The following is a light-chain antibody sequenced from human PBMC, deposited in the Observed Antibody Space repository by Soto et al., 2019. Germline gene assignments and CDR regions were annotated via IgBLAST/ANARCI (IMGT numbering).Light chain of an antibody. CDR2: GNS. J-gene: IGLJ3*02. Sequence: QSVLTQPPSVSGAPGQRVTISCTGSSSNIGAGYDVHWYQQLPGTAPKLLIYGNSNRPSGVPDRFSGSKSGTSASLAITGLQPEHEADYYCQSYDSSLSGWVFGGGTKLTVL. CDR1: SSNIGAGYD. V-gene: IGLV1-40*01. CDR3: QSYDSSLSGWV.